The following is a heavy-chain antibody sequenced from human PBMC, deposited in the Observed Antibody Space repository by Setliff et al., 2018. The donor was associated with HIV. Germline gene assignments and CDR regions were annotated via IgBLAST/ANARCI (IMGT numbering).Heavy chain of an antibody. CDR1: GGSISSYY. V-gene: IGHV4-4*07. CDR3: ARLSAWYYMDV. CDR2: IYISGST. Sequence: PSGTLSLTCTVSGGSISSYYWSWLRQPAGKGLEWIGHIYISGSTNYNPSLKSRVIISLDTSKSQFSLKLSSVTAADTAAYYCARLSAWYYMDVWGKGNPVTVSS. D-gene: IGHD1-26*01. J-gene: IGHJ6*03.